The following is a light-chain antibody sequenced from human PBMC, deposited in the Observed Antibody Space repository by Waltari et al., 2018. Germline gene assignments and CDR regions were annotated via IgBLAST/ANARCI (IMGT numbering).Light chain of an antibody. CDR1: GSNIGAGYD. Sequence: QSVLTQPPSVSGAPGQRVSISCTGSGSNIGAGYDVHWYQPLPGKAPQLLIYAVNTRPLGVPDRLSGSLSGTSAYLAIAGLLADDEADYYCQSYDPSLSVVFGGGTRLTVL. CDR2: AVN. J-gene: IGLJ2*01. CDR3: QSYDPSLSVV. V-gene: IGLV1-40*01.